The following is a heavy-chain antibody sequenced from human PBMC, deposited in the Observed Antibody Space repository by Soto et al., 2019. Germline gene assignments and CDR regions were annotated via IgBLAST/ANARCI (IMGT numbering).Heavy chain of an antibody. D-gene: IGHD3-16*02. CDR1: GFTFSNYG. CDR2: VSARGGDT. J-gene: IGHJ6*02. V-gene: IGHV3-23*01. Sequence: GGSLRLSCAASGFTFSNYGMNWVRQAPGKGLEWVAGVSARGGDTSYADSVKGRFTISRDNSKDTLYLQMNSLRAEDTAVYYCAKSYRRAHYYGMDVWGHGTTVTVYS. CDR3: AKSYRRAHYYGMDV.